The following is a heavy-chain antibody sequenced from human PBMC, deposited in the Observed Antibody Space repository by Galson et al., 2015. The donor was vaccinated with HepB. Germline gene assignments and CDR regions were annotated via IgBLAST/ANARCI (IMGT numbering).Heavy chain of an antibody. J-gene: IGHJ4*02. CDR1: GYTFTSYA. CDR3: ARDSVPHDSSIDY. Sequence: SVKVSCKASGYTFTSYAMHWVRQAPGQRLEWMGWINAGNGNTKYSQKFQGRVTITRDTSASTAYMELSSLRSEDTAVYYCARDSVPHDSSIDYWGQGTLVTVSS. V-gene: IGHV1-3*01. CDR2: INAGNGNT. D-gene: IGHD1-1*01.